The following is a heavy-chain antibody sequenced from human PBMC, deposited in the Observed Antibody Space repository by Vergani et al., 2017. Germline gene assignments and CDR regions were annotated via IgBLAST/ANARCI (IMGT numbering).Heavy chain of an antibody. D-gene: IGHD6-13*01. CDR2: IFHSGTT. J-gene: IGHJ4*02. CDR3: ASPIEAAGGFDY. Sequence: QVQLQESGPGLVKPSGTLSLTCAVSGGSISSTSWWSWVRQPPGKGLEWIGEIFHSGTTNYNPSLKSRVTISVDKSKNQFSLKLSSVTPADTAVYYCASPIEAAGGFDYWGQGTLVTVSS. CDR1: GGSISSTSW. V-gene: IGHV4-4*02.